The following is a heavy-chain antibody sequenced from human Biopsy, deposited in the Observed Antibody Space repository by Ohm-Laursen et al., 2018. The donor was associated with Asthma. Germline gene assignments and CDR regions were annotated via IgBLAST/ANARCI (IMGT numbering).Heavy chain of an antibody. Sequence: SQTLSLTCSVYGGSISSFYWSWIRQSPEKGLEWMGYVYWTGSNNYNPSLKSRVTMSVDTSKNRMFLELTSVTAADTAIYYCVRAVRNEQWLAPFDYWGQGKPVTVSS. CDR1: GGSISSFY. CDR3: VRAVRNEQWLAPFDY. D-gene: IGHD6-19*01. CDR2: VYWTGSN. V-gene: IGHV4-59*01. J-gene: IGHJ4*02.